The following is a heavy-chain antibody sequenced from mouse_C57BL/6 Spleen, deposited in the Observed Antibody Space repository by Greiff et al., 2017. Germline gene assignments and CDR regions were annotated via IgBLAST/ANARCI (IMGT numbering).Heavy chain of an antibody. Sequence: EVKLVESGGGLVQPGGSLKLSCAASGFTFSDYYMYWVRQTPEKRLEWVAYISNGGGSTYYPDTVKGRFTISRDNAKNTLYLQMSRLKSEDTAMYYCARQDYGSAMDYWGQGTSVTVAS. CDR2: ISNGGGST. D-gene: IGHD1-1*01. CDR3: ARQDYGSAMDY. CDR1: GFTFSDYY. V-gene: IGHV5-12*01. J-gene: IGHJ4*01.